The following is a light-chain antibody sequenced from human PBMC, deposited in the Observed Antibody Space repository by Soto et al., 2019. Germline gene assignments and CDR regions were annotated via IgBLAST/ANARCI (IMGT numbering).Light chain of an antibody. CDR2: EGS. CDR3: CSYAGSSSYV. CDR1: SSDVGSYNL. J-gene: IGLJ1*01. V-gene: IGLV2-23*01. Sequence: QSALTQPASVSGSPGQSITLSCTGTSSDVGSYNLVSWYQQHPGKAPKLMIYEGSKRPSGVSNRFAGSKSGNTASLTISGLQAEDEADYYCCSYAGSSSYVFGTGTKLTGL.